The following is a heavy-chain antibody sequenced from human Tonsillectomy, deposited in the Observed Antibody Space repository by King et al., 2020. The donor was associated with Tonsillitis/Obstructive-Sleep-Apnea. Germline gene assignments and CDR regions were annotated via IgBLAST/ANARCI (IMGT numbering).Heavy chain of an antibody. Sequence: VQLVESGGGVVQPGRSLRLSCAASGFTFSSYGMHWVRQAPGKGLEWVAVISYDGSNKYYADSVKGRFTISRDNSKNTLYLQMNSLRAEDTAVYYCAHSGSGSYYFDYWGQGTLVTVSS. J-gene: IGHJ4*02. CDR3: AHSGSGSYYFDY. V-gene: IGHV3-30*03. D-gene: IGHD3-10*01. CDR2: ISYDGSNK. CDR1: GFTFSSYG.